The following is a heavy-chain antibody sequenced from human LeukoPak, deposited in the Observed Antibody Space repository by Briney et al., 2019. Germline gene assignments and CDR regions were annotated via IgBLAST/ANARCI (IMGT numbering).Heavy chain of an antibody. CDR3: ARDSQPSSWYTLYYYYYMDV. CDR2: INTNTGNP. CDR1: GYTFTSYA. J-gene: IGHJ6*03. V-gene: IGHV7-4-1*02. D-gene: IGHD6-13*01. Sequence: ASVKVSCKASGYTFTSYAMNWVRQAPGQGLEWMGWINTNTGNPTYAQGFTGRFVFSLDTSVSTAYLQISSLKAGDTAVYYCARDSQPSSWYTLYYYYYMDVWGKGTTVTVSS.